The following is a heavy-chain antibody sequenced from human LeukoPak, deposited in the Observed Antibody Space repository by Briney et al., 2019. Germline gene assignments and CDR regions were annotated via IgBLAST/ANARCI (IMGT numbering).Heavy chain of an antibody. Sequence: GGSLRLSCAASGSTFSSYGMHWVRQAPGKGLEWVAVISYDGSNKYYADSVKGRFTISRDNSKNTLYLQMNSLRAEDTAVYYCAKEWFGESYFDYWGQGTLVTVSS. J-gene: IGHJ4*02. V-gene: IGHV3-30*18. D-gene: IGHD3-10*01. CDR3: AKEWFGESYFDY. CDR2: ISYDGSNK. CDR1: GSTFSSYG.